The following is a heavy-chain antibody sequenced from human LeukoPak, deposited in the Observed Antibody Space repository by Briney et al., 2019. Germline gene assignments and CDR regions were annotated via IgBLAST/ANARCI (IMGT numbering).Heavy chain of an antibody. CDR2: ISHDGGAR. CDR1: GFSIGNYG. Sequence: GGSLRLSCAVSGFSIGNYGMHWVRQAPDKGLEWVAMISHDGGARYYGDSVKGRLTISRDNSENTLYLRMNSLRVEDTAVYYCARDWGSSGWYNWFDPWGQGTLVTVSS. CDR3: ARDWGSSGWYNWFDP. J-gene: IGHJ5*02. V-gene: IGHV3-30*03. D-gene: IGHD6-19*01.